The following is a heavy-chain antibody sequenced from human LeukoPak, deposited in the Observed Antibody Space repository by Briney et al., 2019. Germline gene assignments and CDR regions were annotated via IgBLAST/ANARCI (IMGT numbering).Heavy chain of an antibody. CDR2: ISGNGGTT. D-gene: IGHD6-13*01. CDR3: AKDRGIAAANDY. Sequence: GGSLRLSCAASGFTFRSYAMSWVRQAPGKGLEWVSSISGNGGTTNYADSVRGRFAISRDNFRNTLSLQMNSLRVEDTATYHCAKDRGIAAANDYWGQGVQVTVSS. J-gene: IGHJ4*02. CDR1: GFTFRSYA. V-gene: IGHV3-23*01.